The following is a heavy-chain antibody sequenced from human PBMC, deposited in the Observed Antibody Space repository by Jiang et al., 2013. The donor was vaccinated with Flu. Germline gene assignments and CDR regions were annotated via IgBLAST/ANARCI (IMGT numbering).Heavy chain of an antibody. D-gene: IGHD6-19*01. V-gene: IGHV1-3*01. CDR2: INAGNGNT. Sequence: GAEVKKPGASVKVSCKASGYTFTSYAMHWVRQAPGQRLEWMGWINAGNGNTKYSQKFQGRVTITRDTSASTAYMELSSLRSEDTAVYYCAKPAVVSSGWYRHSWFDPWGQGTLVTVSS. J-gene: IGHJ5*02. CDR3: AKPAVVSSGWYRHSWFDP. CDR1: GYTFTSYA.